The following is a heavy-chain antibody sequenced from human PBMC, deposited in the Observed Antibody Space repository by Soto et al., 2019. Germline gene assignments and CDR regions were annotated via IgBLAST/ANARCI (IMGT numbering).Heavy chain of an antibody. Sequence: SETLSLTCTVSGGSVSSGGYFWSWVRQPPGKGLEWIGYFYYSGSTKYNPSLKSRVTILEDTSKNQFSLKLNSVTAADTAVYYCAREGRMGTFDYWGQGALVTVS. CDR3: AREGRMGTFDY. J-gene: IGHJ4*02. CDR2: FYYSGST. D-gene: IGHD1-1*01. V-gene: IGHV4-61*08. CDR1: GGSVSSGGYF.